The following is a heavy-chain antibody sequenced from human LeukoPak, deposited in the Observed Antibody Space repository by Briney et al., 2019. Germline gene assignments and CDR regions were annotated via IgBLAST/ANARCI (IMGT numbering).Heavy chain of an antibody. CDR2: INGDGSNS. CDR1: GFTFTTYW. CDR3: ARTSPTSHFDF. J-gene: IGHJ4*02. D-gene: IGHD3-16*01. V-gene: IGHV3-74*01. Sequence: GGSLRLSCVASGFTFTTYWMHWVRQAPGKGLVWVSRINGDGSNSNYADSVKGRFTISRDNARNTLYLQMNGLRAEDTALYYCARTSPTSHFDFWGQGALVTVSS.